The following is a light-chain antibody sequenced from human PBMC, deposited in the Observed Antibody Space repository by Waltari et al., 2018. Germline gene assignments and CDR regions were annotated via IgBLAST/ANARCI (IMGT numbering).Light chain of an antibody. CDR2: SNK. J-gene: IGLJ2*01. CDR1: SSNIGSNT. V-gene: IGLV1-44*01. CDR3: AAWDDSLNGVV. Sequence: QAVLTQPPSASGTPGQRVTSSCSGSSSNIGSNTVNWYQQLPGTAPKLIIYSNKQRPSGVPDRISGSKSGTSASLAISGLQSEDEADYYCAAWDDSLNGVVFGGGTKLTVL.